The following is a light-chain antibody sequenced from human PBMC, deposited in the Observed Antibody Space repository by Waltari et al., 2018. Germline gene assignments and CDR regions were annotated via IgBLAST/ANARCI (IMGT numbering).Light chain of an antibody. Sequence: EIVLTQYPATASPPPGVRATLSCRASQSISKYLAWYQQKPGQAPRLLIYHASSRAAGIPDRFSGSGSGTDFSLTISRLEPEDFAVYYCQHYESLPVTFGQGTKVEIK. J-gene: IGKJ1*01. CDR2: HAS. V-gene: IGKV3-20*01. CDR3: QHYESLPVT. CDR1: QSISKY.